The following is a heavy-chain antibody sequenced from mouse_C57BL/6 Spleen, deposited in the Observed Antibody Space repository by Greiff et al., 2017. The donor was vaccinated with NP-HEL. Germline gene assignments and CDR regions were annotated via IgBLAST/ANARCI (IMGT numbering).Heavy chain of an antibody. CDR3: ARGHGSSYPYYFDY. CDR1: GYTFTSYW. Sequence: VQLQQPGADLVKPGASVKMSCKASGYTFTSYWITWVKQRPGQGLEWIGDIYPGSGSTNYNEKFKSKATLTVDTSSSTAYMQLSSLPSEDSAVFYCARGHGSSYPYYFDYWGQGTTLTVSS. D-gene: IGHD1-1*01. V-gene: IGHV1-55*01. CDR2: IYPGSGST. J-gene: IGHJ2*01.